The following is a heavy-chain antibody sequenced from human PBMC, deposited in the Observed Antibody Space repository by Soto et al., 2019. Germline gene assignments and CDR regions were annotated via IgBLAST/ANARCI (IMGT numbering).Heavy chain of an antibody. D-gene: IGHD1-26*01. V-gene: IGHV4-59*11. CDR3: ARDGREASGMDV. CDR1: GGSISSHY. CDR2: IYYRGST. Sequence: SETLSLTCTVSGGSISSHYWSWVRQAPGKGLEWIGHIYYRGSTSYNPSLRSRSTISVDTSNNQFSLKLNSVTTADTAVYYCARDGREASGMDVWGQGTKVTVS. J-gene: IGHJ6*02.